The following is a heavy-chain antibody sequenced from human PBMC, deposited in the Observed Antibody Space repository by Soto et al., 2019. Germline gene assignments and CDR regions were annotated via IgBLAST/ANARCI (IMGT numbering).Heavy chain of an antibody. V-gene: IGHV1-69*08. CDR1: GGTFSSYT. Sequence: QVQLVQSGAEVKKPGSSVKVSCKASGGTFSSYTISWVRQAPGHGLEWMGMIIPILGIANYAQKFQGRVTITADKSTITAYMALSSLRSEDTAVYYCARELYGDYVDWFDHGGQGTLVTVSA. CDR3: ARELYGDYVDWFDH. J-gene: IGHJ5*02. D-gene: IGHD4-17*01. CDR2: IIPILGIA.